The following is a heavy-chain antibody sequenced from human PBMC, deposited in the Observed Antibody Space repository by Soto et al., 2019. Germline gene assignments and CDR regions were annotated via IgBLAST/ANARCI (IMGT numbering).Heavy chain of an antibody. V-gene: IGHV4-39*01. Sequence: SETLSLTCTVSGGSIRSSSYYWDWIRQPPGEGLEWIGSIYYSGSTFYNPSLKSRVTMSIDTSKNQFSLELTSVTAADTAVYYCARRHCSSSSCRNRFDPWGQGTLVTVSS. CDR3: ARRHCSSSSCRNRFDP. J-gene: IGHJ5*02. D-gene: IGHD2-2*01. CDR2: IYYSGST. CDR1: GGSIRSSSYY.